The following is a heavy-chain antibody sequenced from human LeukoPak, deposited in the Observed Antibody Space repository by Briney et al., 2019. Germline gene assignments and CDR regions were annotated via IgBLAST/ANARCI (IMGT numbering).Heavy chain of an antibody. CDR3: ARGRGGRNLYYFDY. Sequence: GASVKVSCKASGYTFTGYYMHWVRQAPGQGLEWMGWINPNSGGTNYAQKVQGRVTMTRDTSISTAYMELSRLRSDDTALYYCARGRGGRNLYYFDYWGQGTLVTVSS. CDR1: GYTFTGYY. V-gene: IGHV1-2*02. J-gene: IGHJ4*02. CDR2: INPNSGGT. D-gene: IGHD2-15*01.